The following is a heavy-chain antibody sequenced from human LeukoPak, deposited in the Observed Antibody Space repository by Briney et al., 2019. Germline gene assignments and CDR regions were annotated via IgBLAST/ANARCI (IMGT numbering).Heavy chain of an antibody. CDR2: IYHSGST. D-gene: IGHD3-22*01. CDR3: ARVGDSSGYYYGTGLLMDY. V-gene: IGHV4-30-2*01. CDR1: GSSISSGGYS. J-gene: IGHJ4*02. Sequence: SETLSLTCAVSGSSISSGGYSWSWIRQPPGKGLEWIGYIYHSGSTYYNPSLKSRVTISVDRSKNQFSLKLSSVTAADTAVYYCARVGDSSGYYYGTGLLMDYWGQGTLVTVSS.